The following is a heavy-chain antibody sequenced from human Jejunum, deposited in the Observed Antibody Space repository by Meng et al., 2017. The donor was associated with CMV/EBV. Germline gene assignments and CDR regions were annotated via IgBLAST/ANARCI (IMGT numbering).Heavy chain of an antibody. CDR2: ISTYNGHA. Sequence: QVQLVQSGTEVKKPGASVKLSCKPSGYTFTDYSLNWVRQAPGQGLEWMGWISTYNGHANYAQKFQGRVTMTTDTSSSTTYMELRSLKSDDTAIYYCARDLDDYSNFMNYWGQGTLVTVSS. V-gene: IGHV1-18*01. CDR1: GYTFTDYS. J-gene: IGHJ4*02. D-gene: IGHD4-11*01. CDR3: ARDLDDYSNFMNY.